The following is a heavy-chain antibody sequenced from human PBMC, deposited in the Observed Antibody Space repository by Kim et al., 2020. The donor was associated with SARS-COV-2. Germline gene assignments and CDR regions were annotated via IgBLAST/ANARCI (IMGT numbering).Heavy chain of an antibody. CDR2: IIASGGDT. V-gene: IGHV3-23*01. CDR1: GFSVDSFA. D-gene: IGHD2-8*01. CDR3: ARGGPTILTPLDS. Sequence: GGSLRLSCATSGFSVDSFAMNWVRQAPGKGLEWVSIIASGGDTFYGDSVKGRFTISRDTSKNTLFLQMNTVRAEDTALYYCARGGPTILTPLDSWGQGT. J-gene: IGHJ4*02.